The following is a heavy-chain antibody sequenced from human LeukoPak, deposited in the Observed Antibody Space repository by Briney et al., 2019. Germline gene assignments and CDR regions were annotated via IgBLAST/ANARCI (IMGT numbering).Heavy chain of an antibody. J-gene: IGHJ4*02. V-gene: IGHV3-11*04. CDR1: GFTFSDYY. CDR3: TRERDLSLYYFDY. CDR2: ISSSGNII. Sequence: GGSLRLSCAASGFTFSDYYMSWIRQAPGKGLEWVSYISSSGNIIYYADSVKGRFTISRDNAKNSLYLQMNSLRAEDTAVYYCTRERDLSLYYFDYWGQGTLVTVSS.